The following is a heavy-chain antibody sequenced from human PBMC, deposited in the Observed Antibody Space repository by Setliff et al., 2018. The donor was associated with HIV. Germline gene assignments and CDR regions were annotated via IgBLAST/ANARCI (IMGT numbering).Heavy chain of an antibody. Sequence: KPSETLSLTCAVSGYSIRSGYYWGWIRQSPGKGLEWIGTMFRTGTSYYNPSLKSRVTISVDTSKNHLFLKLTSVTTADTAVYFCAKSSPSIGYITDCWGQGAPVTVSS. D-gene: IGHD5-12*01. J-gene: IGHJ4*02. CDR2: MFRTGTS. CDR1: GYSIRSGYY. V-gene: IGHV4-38-2*01. CDR3: AKSSPSIGYITDC.